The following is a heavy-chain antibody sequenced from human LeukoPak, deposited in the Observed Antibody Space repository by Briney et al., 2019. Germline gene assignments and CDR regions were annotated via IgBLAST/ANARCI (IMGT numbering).Heavy chain of an antibody. J-gene: IGHJ3*02. CDR3: AREGDDAFDI. D-gene: IGHD2-21*01. Sequence: PGGSLRLSCAASGFTFSSYAMHWVRQAPGKGLEWVAVISYDGSNKYYADSVKGRFTIPRDNSKNTLYLQMNSLRAEDTAVYYCAREGDDAFDIWGQGTMVTVSS. CDR1: GFTFSSYA. CDR2: ISYDGSNK. V-gene: IGHV3-30*04.